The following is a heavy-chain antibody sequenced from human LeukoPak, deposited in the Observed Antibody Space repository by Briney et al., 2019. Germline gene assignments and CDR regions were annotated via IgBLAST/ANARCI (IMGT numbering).Heavy chain of an antibody. CDR2: IYYSGST. CDR1: GGSISSYY. V-gene: IGHV4-59*01. Sequence: PSETLSLTCTVSGGSISSYYWSWIRQPPGKGLEWIGYIYYSGSTNYNPSLKSRVTISVDTSKNQFSLKLSSVTAADTAVYYCARGLTSGGGMDVWGQGTTVTVSS. CDR3: ARGLTSGGGMDV. J-gene: IGHJ6*02.